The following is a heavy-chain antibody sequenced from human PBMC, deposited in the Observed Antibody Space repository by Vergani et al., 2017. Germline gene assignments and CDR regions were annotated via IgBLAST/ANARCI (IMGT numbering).Heavy chain of an antibody. J-gene: IGHJ4*02. CDR2: IYYSGST. CDR3: ARVDILTGYSEYCFDY. V-gene: IGHV4-59*01. D-gene: IGHD3-9*01. CDR1: GGSISSYY. Sequence: QVQLQESGPGLVKPSETLSLTCTVSGGSISSYYWSWIRQPPAKGLEWIGYIYYSGSTNYNPSLTSRVTISVDTSKNQFSLKLSTVTAADTAVYYCARVDILTGYSEYCFDYWGQGTLVTVSS.